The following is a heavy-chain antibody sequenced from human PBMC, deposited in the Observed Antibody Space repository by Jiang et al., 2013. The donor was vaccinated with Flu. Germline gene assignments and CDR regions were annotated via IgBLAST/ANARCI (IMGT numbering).Heavy chain of an antibody. CDR2: IYWDDDK. Sequence: KPTQTLTLTCTFSGFSLNTPEVGVGWVRQPPGKALEWLALIYWDDDKFYSPSLRSRLTITKDTSKTKVVLRMTNMDPVDTATYYCAHSLWYDDCGIYYGIRSDYWGQGALV. J-gene: IGHJ4*02. CDR3: AHSLWYDDCGIYYGIRSDY. V-gene: IGHV2-5*02. CDR1: GFSLNTPEVG. D-gene: IGHD2-21*01.